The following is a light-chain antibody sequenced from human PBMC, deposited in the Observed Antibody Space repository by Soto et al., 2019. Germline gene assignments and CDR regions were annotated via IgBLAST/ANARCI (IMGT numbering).Light chain of an antibody. CDR3: QQSGSSLWT. CDR2: GAS. Sequence: EVVLTQSPGTLSLSPGERATLSCRASQSVRSTYLAWYQLKPGQAPRLLIYGASRRATGIPDRFSGSVSGTDFPLTISSLVPEDFAVYYCQQSGSSLWTVGQGTDVGIK. CDR1: QSVRSTY. V-gene: IGKV3-20*01. J-gene: IGKJ1*01.